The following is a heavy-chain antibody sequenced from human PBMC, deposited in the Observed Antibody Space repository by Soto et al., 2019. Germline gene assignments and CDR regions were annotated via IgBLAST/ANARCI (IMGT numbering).Heavy chain of an antibody. CDR3: ARGTVTTLYYYGMDV. J-gene: IGHJ6*02. Sequence: QVQLVESGGGVVQPGRSLRLSCAASGFTFSSYVMHWVRQAPGKGLEWVAVISYDGSNKYYADSVKGRFTISRDNSKNTLYLQMNSLRAEDTAVYYCARGTVTTLYYYGMDVWGQGTTVTVSS. V-gene: IGHV3-30-3*01. CDR2: ISYDGSNK. D-gene: IGHD4-17*01. CDR1: GFTFSSYV.